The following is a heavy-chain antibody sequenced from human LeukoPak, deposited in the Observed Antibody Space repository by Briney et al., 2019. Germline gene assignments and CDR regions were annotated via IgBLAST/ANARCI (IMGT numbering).Heavy chain of an antibody. V-gene: IGHV3-7*04. CDR3: ARDGGYCSSTSCYDRLDY. CDR1: GFTFSSYW. CDR2: IKQDGSEK. Sequence: PGGSLRLSCAASGFTFSSYWMTWVRQAPGKGLEWVANIKQDGSEKYYVDSVKGRFTISRDNAENSLYLQMNSLRAGDTAVYYCARDGGYCSSTSCYDRLDYWGQGTLVTVSS. D-gene: IGHD2-2*01. J-gene: IGHJ4*02.